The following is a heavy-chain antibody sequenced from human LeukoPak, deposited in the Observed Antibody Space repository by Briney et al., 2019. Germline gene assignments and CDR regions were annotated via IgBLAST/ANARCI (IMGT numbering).Heavy chain of an antibody. CDR1: GFTFSSYW. Sequence: GRSLRLSCAASGFTFSSYWMSWVRQAPGKGLEGVANIKQDGSEKYYVDSVKGRFTISRDNAKNSLYLQMNSLRAEDTVVYYCARAPVGGSYYNSEVSWFDPWGQGTLVTVSS. D-gene: IGHD3-10*01. J-gene: IGHJ5*02. V-gene: IGHV3-7*01. CDR2: IKQDGSEK. CDR3: ARAPVGGSYYNSEVSWFDP.